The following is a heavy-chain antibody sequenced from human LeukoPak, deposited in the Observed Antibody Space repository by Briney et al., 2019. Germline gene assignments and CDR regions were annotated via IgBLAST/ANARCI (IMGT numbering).Heavy chain of an antibody. CDR1: GATISSTSYY. CDR2: IDYSGSA. D-gene: IGHD3-22*01. CDR3: ARLLHDRRGYYYFDQ. J-gene: IGHJ4*02. V-gene: IGHV4-39*01. Sequence: SETLSLTCTVSGATISSTSYYWAWIRQPPGKELEWFGRIDYSGSAYVDPSLNSLTIVCIDTTRNQFLQKMNSVTAEDTAVYYCARLLHDRRGYYYFDQWGQGTLVTVSS.